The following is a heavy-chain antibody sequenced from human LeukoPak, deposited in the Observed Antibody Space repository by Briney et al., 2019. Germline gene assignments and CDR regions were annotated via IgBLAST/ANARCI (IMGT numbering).Heavy chain of an antibody. CDR1: GGSISSYY. CDR2: IYYSGST. J-gene: IGHJ4*02. V-gene: IGHV4-59*08. CDR3: ASGPDDSSGSDDYYFDY. Sequence: SETLSLTCTVSGGSISSYYWSWIRQPPGKGLEWIGYIYYSGSTNYNPSLKSRVTISVDTSKNQFSLKLSSVTAAATAVYYCASGPDDSSGSDDYYFDYWGQGTLVTVSS. D-gene: IGHD3-22*01.